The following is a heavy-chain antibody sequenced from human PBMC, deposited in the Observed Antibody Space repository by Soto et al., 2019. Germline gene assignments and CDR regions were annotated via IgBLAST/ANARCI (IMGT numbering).Heavy chain of an antibody. CDR2: IYHSGST. CDR3: AKDACRMTFRCGPE. CDR1: GGSISSSNW. J-gene: IGHJ1*01. D-gene: IGHD2-21*02. V-gene: IGHV4-4*02. Sequence: SETLSLTCAVSGGSISSSNWWSWVRQPPGKGLEWIGEIYHSGSTNYNPSLKSRVTISVDKSKNQFSLKLSSVTAEDTAIYYYAKDACRMTFRCGPEWGQGTLVTVSS.